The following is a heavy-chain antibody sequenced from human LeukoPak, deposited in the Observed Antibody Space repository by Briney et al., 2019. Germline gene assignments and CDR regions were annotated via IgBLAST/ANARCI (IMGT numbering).Heavy chain of an antibody. D-gene: IGHD3-16*02. CDR2: ISSSGGST. Sequence: GGSLRLSCAASGFTLSSYAMSWVRQAPGKGLQWVSGISSSGGSTYYVDSVKGRFTISTDNSKNTLYLQMNSLRAEDTAVYYCARSLSSRFSGPRRPYHFDSWGQGTLVAVSS. CDR3: ARSLSSRFSGPRRPYHFDS. CDR1: GFTLSSYA. V-gene: IGHV3-23*01. J-gene: IGHJ4*02.